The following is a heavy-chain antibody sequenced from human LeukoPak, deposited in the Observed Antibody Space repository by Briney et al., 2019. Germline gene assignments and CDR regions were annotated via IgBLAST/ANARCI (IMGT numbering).Heavy chain of an antibody. CDR2: ISSSGSTI. V-gene: IGHV3-48*04. Sequence: GGSLRLSCAASGFTFSNYPINWVRQAPGKGLEWVSYISSSGSTIYYADSVKGRFTISRDNAKNSLYLQMNSLRAEDTAVYYCAELGITMIGGVWGKGTTVTISS. CDR1: GFTFSNYP. CDR3: AELGITMIGGV. J-gene: IGHJ6*04. D-gene: IGHD3-10*02.